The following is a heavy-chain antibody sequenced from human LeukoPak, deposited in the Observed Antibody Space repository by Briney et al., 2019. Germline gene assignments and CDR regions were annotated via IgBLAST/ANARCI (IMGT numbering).Heavy chain of an antibody. V-gene: IGHV3-66*02. J-gene: IGHJ6*02. CDR2: IYSGGST. CDR3: ARGGKIYYYYGMDV. CDR1: GFTVSSNY. Sequence: GSLRLSCAASGFTVSSNYMSWVRQAPGKGLEWVSVIYSGGSTYYADSVKGRFTISRDNSKNTLYLQMNSLRAEDTAVYYCARGGKIYYYYGMDVWAKGPRSPSP. D-gene: IGHD4-23*01.